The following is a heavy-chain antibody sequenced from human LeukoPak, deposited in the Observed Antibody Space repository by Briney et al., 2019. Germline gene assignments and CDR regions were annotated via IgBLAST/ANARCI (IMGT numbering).Heavy chain of an antibody. V-gene: IGHV3-49*04. CDR1: GFTFGDYA. D-gene: IGHD3-22*01. CDR2: IRSKAYGGTT. CDR3: TRDFPYYDSSGLHAFDI. J-gene: IGHJ3*02. Sequence: GGSLRLSCTASGFTFGDYAMSWVRQAPGKGLEWVGFIRSKAYGGTTEYAASVKGRFTISRDGSKSIAYLQMNSLKTEDTAVYYCTRDFPYYDSSGLHAFDIWGQGTMVTVSS.